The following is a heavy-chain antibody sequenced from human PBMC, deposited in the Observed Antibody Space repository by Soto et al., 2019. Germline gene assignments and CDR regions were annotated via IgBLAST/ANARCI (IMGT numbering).Heavy chain of an antibody. J-gene: IGHJ4*02. V-gene: IGHV3-30-3*01. D-gene: IGHD5-12*01. CDR2: ISYDGSNK. CDR1: GFTFSSYA. CDR3: ASRGYSGYGPHDY. Sequence: VGSLRLSCAASGFTFSSYAMHWVRQAPGKGLEWVAVISYDGSNKYYADSVKGRFTIPRDNSKNTLYLQMNSLRAEDTAVYYCASRGYSGYGPHDYWGQGTLVTVSS.